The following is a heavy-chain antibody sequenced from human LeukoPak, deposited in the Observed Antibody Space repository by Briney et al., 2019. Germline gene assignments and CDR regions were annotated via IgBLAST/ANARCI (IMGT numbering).Heavy chain of an antibody. J-gene: IGHJ6*01. CDR2: INPNSGGT. V-gene: IGHV1-2*02. Sequence: ASVKVSCKASGYTFTGYYMHWVRQAPGQGLEWMGWINPNSGGTNYAQKFQGRVTMTRDTSISTAYMELSRLRSDDTAVYYCARNPMTSMYYYYGMDVWGRGTTVTVSS. CDR3: ARNPMTSMYYYYGMDV. CDR1: GYTFTGYY.